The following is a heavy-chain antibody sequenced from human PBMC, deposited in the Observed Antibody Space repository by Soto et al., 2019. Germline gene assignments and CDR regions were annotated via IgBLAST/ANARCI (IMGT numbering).Heavy chain of an antibody. CDR1: GYTFSSYY. V-gene: IGHV1-46*01. Sequence: GASVKVSCKASGYTFSSYYMHWVRQAPGQGLEWMGVINPSGDSTSYAQKLQGRVTITRDTSTSTLFMELSSLRSEDTAVYFCAGMTIVPLYFDHWGQGTVVTVSS. CDR2: INPSGDST. D-gene: IGHD3-10*01. CDR3: AGMTIVPLYFDH. J-gene: IGHJ4*02.